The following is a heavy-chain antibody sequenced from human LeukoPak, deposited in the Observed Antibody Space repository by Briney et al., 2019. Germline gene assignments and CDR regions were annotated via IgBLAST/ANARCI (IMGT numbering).Heavy chain of an antibody. Sequence: GRSLRLSCAASGFTFSSYAMHWVRQAPGKGLEWVAVISYDGSNKYYADSVKGRFTISRDNSKNTLYLQMNSLRAEDTAVYYCARGEVGASGNFDYWGQGTLVTVPS. CDR2: ISYDGSNK. D-gene: IGHD1-26*01. V-gene: IGHV3-30*04. CDR1: GFTFSSYA. J-gene: IGHJ4*02. CDR3: ARGEVGASGNFDY.